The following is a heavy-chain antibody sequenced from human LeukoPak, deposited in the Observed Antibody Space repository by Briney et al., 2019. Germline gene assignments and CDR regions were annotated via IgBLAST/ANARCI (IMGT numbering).Heavy chain of an antibody. Sequence: PSETLSLTCAVYGGSFSGYYWSWIRQPPGKGLEWIGEINHSGSTNYNPSLKSRVTISVDTSKNQFSLKLSSVTAADTAVYYCARMKLCRGYGPRRGIFDYWGQGTLVTVSS. CDR2: INHSGST. CDR3: ARMKLCRGYGPRRGIFDY. D-gene: IGHD5-18*01. CDR1: GGSFSGYY. V-gene: IGHV4-34*01. J-gene: IGHJ4*02.